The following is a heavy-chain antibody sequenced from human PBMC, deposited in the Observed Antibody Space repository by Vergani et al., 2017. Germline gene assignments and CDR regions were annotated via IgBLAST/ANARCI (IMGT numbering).Heavy chain of an antibody. D-gene: IGHD1-26*01. CDR1: GYSFTSYW. V-gene: IGHV5-10-1*01. CDR3: ATEVEVGAKWWGPYYYYGMDV. Sequence: EVQLVQSGAEVKKPGESLRISCKGSGYSFTSYWISWVRQMPGKGLEWMGRIDPSDSYTNYSPSFQGHVTISADKSISTAYLQWSSLKASDTAMYYCATEVEVGAKWWGPYYYYGMDVWGQGTTVTVSS. J-gene: IGHJ6*02. CDR2: IDPSDSYT.